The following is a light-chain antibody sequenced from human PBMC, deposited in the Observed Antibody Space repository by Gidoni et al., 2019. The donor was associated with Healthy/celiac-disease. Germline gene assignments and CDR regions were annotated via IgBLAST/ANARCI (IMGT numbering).Light chain of an antibody. J-gene: IGKJ1*01. CDR2: KAS. V-gene: IGKV1-5*03. Sequence: QMTQSPSTLSASVGDRVTITCRASQSISSWLAWYQQKPGKAPKLLIYKASSLESGCPSRXXXSGSXTEFTLTISSLQPDDFATYYCQQYNSYSQTFGQGTKVEIK. CDR1: QSISSW. CDR3: QQYNSYSQT.